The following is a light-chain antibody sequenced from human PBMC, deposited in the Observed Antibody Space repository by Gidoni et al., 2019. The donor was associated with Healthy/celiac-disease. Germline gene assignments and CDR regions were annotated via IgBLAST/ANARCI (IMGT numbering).Light chain of an antibody. J-gene: IGLJ1*01. CDR2: DVS. CDR1: SSDVGGYNY. Sequence: SALTQPRSVSGSPGQSVTISCTGTSSDVGGYNYVSWYQQHPGKAPKLMIYDVSKRPSGVPDRFSGSKSGNTASLNISGLQAEDEADYYCCSYAGSYTLYVFGTGTKVTVL. CDR3: CSYAGSYTLYV. V-gene: IGLV2-11*01.